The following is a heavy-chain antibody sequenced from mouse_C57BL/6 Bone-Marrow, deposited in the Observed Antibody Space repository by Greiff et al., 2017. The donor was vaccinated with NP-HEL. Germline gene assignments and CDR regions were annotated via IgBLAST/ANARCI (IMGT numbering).Heavy chain of an antibody. CDR2: IYPGDGDT. V-gene: IGHV1-82*01. J-gene: IGHJ2*01. CDR3: ARGIYYGSSLDY. CDR1: GYAFSSSW. D-gene: IGHD1-1*01. Sequence: VHLVESGPELVKPGASVKISCKASGYAFSSSWMNWVKQRPGKGLEWIGRIYPGDGDTNYNGKFKGKATLTADKSSSTAYMQLSSLTSEDSAVYFCARGIYYGSSLDYWGQGTTLTVSS.